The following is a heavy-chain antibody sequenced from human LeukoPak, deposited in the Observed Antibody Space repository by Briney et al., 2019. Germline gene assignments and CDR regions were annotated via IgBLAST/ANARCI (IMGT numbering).Heavy chain of an antibody. CDR2: ISWNSGSI. D-gene: IGHD5-12*01. Sequence: GRSLRLSCAASGFTFDDYAMHWVRQAPGKGLEWVSGISWNSGSIGYADSVKGRFTISRDNAKNSLYLQMNSLRAEDTAVYYCARGYAGIDYWGQGSLVTVSS. J-gene: IGHJ4*02. CDR3: ARGYAGIDY. V-gene: IGHV3-9*01. CDR1: GFTFDDYA.